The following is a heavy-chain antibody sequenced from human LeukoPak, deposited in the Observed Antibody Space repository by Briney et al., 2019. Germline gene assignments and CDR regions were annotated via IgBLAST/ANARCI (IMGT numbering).Heavy chain of an antibody. CDR1: GFAFSDFT. D-gene: IGHD3-10*01. CDR2: ISGSGGST. Sequence: GGSLRLSCAASGFAFSDFTMSWVRQAPGQGLEWVSAISGSGGSTYYADSVKGRFTISRDNSKNTLYLQMNSLRAEDTAVYYCAKDPEYYYGSGSYDYWGQGTLVTVSS. V-gene: IGHV3-23*01. CDR3: AKDPEYYYGSGSYDY. J-gene: IGHJ4*02.